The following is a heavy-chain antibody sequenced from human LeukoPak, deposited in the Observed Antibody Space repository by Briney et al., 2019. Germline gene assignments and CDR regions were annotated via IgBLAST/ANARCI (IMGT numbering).Heavy chain of an antibody. Sequence: GGSLRLSCAASGFTFSRYSMNWVRQAPGKGLEWVSGISGSGENTYYADSVMGRFTISRDNSKNTLYLQMNSLRAEDTAVYYCAKWRLGGGDCLYHWGQGTLVTVSS. D-gene: IGHD2-21*02. V-gene: IGHV3-23*01. CDR1: GFTFSRYS. CDR2: ISGSGENT. CDR3: AKWRLGGGDCLYH. J-gene: IGHJ5*02.